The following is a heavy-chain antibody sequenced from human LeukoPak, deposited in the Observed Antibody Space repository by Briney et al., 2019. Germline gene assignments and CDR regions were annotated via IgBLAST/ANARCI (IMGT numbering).Heavy chain of an antibody. V-gene: IGHV4-39*01. J-gene: IGHJ4*02. CDR2: IYYSGST. D-gene: IGHD1-14*01. CDR3: ARTRKRGGLNMGYFDY. CDR1: GGSISSSSYY. Sequence: SETLSLTCTVSGGSISSSSYYWGWIRQPPGKGLEWIVSIYYSGSTYYNPSLKSRVTISVDTSKNQFSLKLSSVTAADTTVYYCARTRKRGGLNMGYFDYWGQGTLVTVSS.